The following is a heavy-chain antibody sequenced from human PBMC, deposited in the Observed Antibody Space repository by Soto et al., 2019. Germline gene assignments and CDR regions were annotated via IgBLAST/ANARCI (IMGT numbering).Heavy chain of an antibody. CDR3: ARDNRSTSCLVY. D-gene: IGHD2-2*01. V-gene: IGHV3-30-3*01. Sequence: GGFLRLSCAASGFTFISYAMHWVRQAPGKGLEWVAVISYDGSNKYYADSVKGRFTISRDNSKNTLYLQMNSLRSEDTAVYYCARDNRSTSCLVYWGQGTLVTVSS. CDR1: GFTFISYA. J-gene: IGHJ4*02. CDR2: ISYDGSNK.